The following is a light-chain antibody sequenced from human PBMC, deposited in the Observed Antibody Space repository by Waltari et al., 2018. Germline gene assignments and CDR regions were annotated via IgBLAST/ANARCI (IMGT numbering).Light chain of an antibody. CDR1: QVIYNW. V-gene: IGKV1-5*03. Sequence: DIQMTQSPSTLSASVGDRVTITCRASQVIYNWLAWYQQRPGKAPTLLIYKSSDLESGVPSRFSGSGSGTEFTLTISSLQPDDFATYYCQQYNAYPWTSGQGTNVEIK. CDR2: KSS. J-gene: IGKJ1*01. CDR3: QQYNAYPWT.